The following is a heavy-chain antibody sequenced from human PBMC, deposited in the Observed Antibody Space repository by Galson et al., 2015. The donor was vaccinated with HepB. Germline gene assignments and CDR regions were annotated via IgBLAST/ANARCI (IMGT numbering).Heavy chain of an antibody. J-gene: IGHJ6*02. CDR1: GFTFSSYG. D-gene: IGHD5-24*01. V-gene: IGHV3-33*01. Sequence: SLRLSCAASGFTFSSYGMHWVRQAPGKGLEWVAVIWYDGSNKYYADSVKGRFTISRDNSKNTLYLQMNSLRAEDTAVYYCARDLMATNFYYGMDVWGQGTTVTVSS. CDR3: ARDLMATNFYYGMDV. CDR2: IWYDGSNK.